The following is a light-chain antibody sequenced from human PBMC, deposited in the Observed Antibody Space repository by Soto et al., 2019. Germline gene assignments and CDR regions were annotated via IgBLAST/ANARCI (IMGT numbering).Light chain of an antibody. CDR3: HSYDSSLSAVV. V-gene: IGLV1-40*01. CDR1: SSNIGAGYD. Sequence: QSVLTQPPSVSGAPGQRVTISCTGSSSNIGAGYDVQWYQQLPGTAPKLLIYGNTNRPSGVPDRFSGSKSGTSASLAITGLQAEDEADYYCHSYDSSLSAVVFGGGTKVTVL. J-gene: IGLJ2*01. CDR2: GNT.